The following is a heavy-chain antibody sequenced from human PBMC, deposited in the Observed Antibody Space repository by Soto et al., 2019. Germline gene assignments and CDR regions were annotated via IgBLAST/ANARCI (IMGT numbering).Heavy chain of an antibody. D-gene: IGHD3-22*01. V-gene: IGHV4-31*03. Sequence: SETLSLTCTVSGGSISSGGYYWSWIRQHPGKGLEWIGYIYYSGSTYYNPSLKSRVTISVDTSKNQFSLKLSSVTAADTAVYYCAREPRYYDSSGYGPWGQGTLVTVSS. CDR2: IYYSGST. CDR3: AREPRYYDSSGYGP. J-gene: IGHJ5*02. CDR1: GGSISSGGYY.